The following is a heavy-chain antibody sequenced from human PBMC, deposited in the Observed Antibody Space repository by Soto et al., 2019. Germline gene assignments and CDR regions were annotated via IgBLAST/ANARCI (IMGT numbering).Heavy chain of an antibody. CDR3: ARVAAAGQRWLDP. Sequence: ASVKVSCKASGYIFLNYAIHWVRQAPGQRPEWVGWINAANGNTKYSQKFQGRVTITSDTATSTAYMELRSLRSEDTAQYYGARVAAAGQRWLDPWGQGTLVTVSS. V-gene: IGHV1-3*01. D-gene: IGHD6-13*01. CDR1: GYIFLNYA. J-gene: IGHJ5*02. CDR2: INAANGNT.